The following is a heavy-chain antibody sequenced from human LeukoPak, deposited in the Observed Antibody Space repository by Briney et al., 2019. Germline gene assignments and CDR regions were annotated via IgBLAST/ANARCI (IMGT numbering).Heavy chain of an antibody. CDR2: IYSGGST. Sequence: GGSLRLSCAASGFTFSSNYMSWVRQAPGKGLEWVSVIYSGGSTYYADSVKGRFTISTDNSKNTLYLQMNSLRAEDTAVYYCASIPTMGDYDSSGYYYGPSSDCWGQGTLVTVSS. CDR3: ASIPTMGDYDSSGYYYGPSSDC. CDR1: GFTFSSNY. V-gene: IGHV3-53*01. D-gene: IGHD3-22*01. J-gene: IGHJ4*02.